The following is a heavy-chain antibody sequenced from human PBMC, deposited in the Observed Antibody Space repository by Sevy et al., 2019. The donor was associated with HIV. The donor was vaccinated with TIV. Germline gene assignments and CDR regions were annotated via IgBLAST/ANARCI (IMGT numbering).Heavy chain of an antibody. Sequence: GGSLRLSCAASGFTFSSYEMNWVRQAPGKGLEWVSCSSSSGSTIYYADSVKGRFTISRDNAKNSLYLQMNSLRAEDTAVYYCASVLYYYDSSGYAQGIDAFDIWGQGTMVTVSS. CDR2: SSSSGSTI. J-gene: IGHJ3*02. CDR3: ASVLYYYDSSGYAQGIDAFDI. D-gene: IGHD3-22*01. V-gene: IGHV3-48*03. CDR1: GFTFSSYE.